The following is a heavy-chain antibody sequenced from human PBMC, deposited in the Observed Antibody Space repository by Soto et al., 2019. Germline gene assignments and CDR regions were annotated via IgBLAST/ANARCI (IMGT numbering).Heavy chain of an antibody. CDR3: ARDPVGYCSTTTCSYFES. Sequence: QVQLQESGPGLVKPSGTLSLTCDVSGGSISSSHWWNWVRQPPGKGLEWIGEIYHSGSTNYNPSLKSRVTISVDQSKNQVSLKVNSVTAADTAVYYCARDPVGYCSTTTCSYFESWGQGTLGIVSS. J-gene: IGHJ4*02. D-gene: IGHD2-2*01. CDR1: GGSISSSHW. CDR2: IYHSGST. V-gene: IGHV4-4*02.